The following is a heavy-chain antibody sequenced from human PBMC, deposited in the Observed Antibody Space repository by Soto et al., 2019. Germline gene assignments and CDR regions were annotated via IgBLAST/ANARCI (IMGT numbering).Heavy chain of an antibody. Sequence: SVKVSCKASGFTFTSSAVQCVRQARGQRLEWIGWIVVGSGNTNYAQKFQERVTITRNMSTSTAYMELSSLRSEDTAVYYCAAGTTVTSGDYWVQGTLVTVSS. J-gene: IGHJ4*02. D-gene: IGHD4-17*01. V-gene: IGHV1-58*01. CDR2: IVVGSGNT. CDR3: AAGTTVTSGDY. CDR1: GFTFTSSA.